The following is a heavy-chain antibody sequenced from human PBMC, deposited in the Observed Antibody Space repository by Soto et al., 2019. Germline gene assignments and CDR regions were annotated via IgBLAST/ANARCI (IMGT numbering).Heavy chain of an antibody. CDR1: GFTFSSYW. V-gene: IGHV3-7*04. Sequence: GGSLRLSCAASGFTFSSYWMSCVRQAPGKGLEWVANIKPDGSQKWYVDSVKGRFTISRDNAKKSLYLQMNSLRAEDTAVYYCARGDYYDSSGPFSDAFDIWGQGTMVTVSS. CDR3: ARGDYYDSSGPFSDAFDI. D-gene: IGHD3-22*01. J-gene: IGHJ3*02. CDR2: IKPDGSQK.